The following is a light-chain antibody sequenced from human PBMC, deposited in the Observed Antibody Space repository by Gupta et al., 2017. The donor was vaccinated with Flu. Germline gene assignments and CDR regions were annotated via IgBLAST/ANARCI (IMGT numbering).Light chain of an antibody. CDR3: QNYNYH. J-gene: IGKJ4*01. Sequence: DFQMTQSPSTLSASVGDRVTITCRASQNIEDWLAWYQQKPGKAPQLLIYKASKLESAVPSRFGGSGFGTEFTLTISSLQPDDSAIYYCQNYNYHFGGGTKVEIK. CDR2: KAS. CDR1: QNIEDW. V-gene: IGKV1-5*03.